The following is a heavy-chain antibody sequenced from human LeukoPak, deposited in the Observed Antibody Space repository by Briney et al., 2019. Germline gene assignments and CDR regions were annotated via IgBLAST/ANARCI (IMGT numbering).Heavy chain of an antibody. CDR1: GGSISTSNYY. D-gene: IGHD6-19*01. V-gene: IGHV4-39*07. CDR2: IFYSGST. Sequence: SETLSLTCTVSGGSISTSNYYWGWIRQPPGKGLEWIGNIFYSGSTYYNPSLKSRVTMSLDTSKNQFSLRLRSVTAADTAVYYCARGQARLAWFDPWGQGTLVTVSS. J-gene: IGHJ5*02. CDR3: ARGQARLAWFDP.